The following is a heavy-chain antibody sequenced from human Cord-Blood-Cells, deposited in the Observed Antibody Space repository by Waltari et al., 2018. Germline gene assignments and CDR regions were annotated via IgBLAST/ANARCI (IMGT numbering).Heavy chain of an antibody. D-gene: IGHD2-15*01. V-gene: IGHV4-34*01. CDR3: ARGCSGGSCYSAFDI. CDR2: INHSGST. J-gene: IGHJ3*02. Sequence: QVQLQQWGAGLLKPSETLSLTCAVYGGSFSGYYWSWIRQPPGKGLEWIGEINHSGSTNYNPSLKSRVTISVDTAKNQFSLKLSSVTAADTAVYYCARGCSGGSCYSAFDIWGQGTMVTVSS. CDR1: GGSFSGYY.